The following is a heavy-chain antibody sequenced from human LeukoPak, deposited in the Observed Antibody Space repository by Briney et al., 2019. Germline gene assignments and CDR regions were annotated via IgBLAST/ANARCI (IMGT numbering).Heavy chain of an antibody. J-gene: IGHJ6*03. D-gene: IGHD2-8*02. V-gene: IGHV4-34*01. CDR2: INHSGST. CDR1: GGSFSGYY. Sequence: SETLSLTCAVYGGSFSGYYWSWIRQPPGKGLEWIGVINHSGSTNYNPSLKSRVTISVDASKNQFSLKLSPVTAADTAVYYCARVGTGGYYYYYMDVWGKGTTVTVSS. CDR3: ARVGTGGYYYYYMDV.